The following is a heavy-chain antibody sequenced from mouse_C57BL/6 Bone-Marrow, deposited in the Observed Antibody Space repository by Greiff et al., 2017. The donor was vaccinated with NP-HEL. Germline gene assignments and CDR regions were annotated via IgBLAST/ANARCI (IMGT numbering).Heavy chain of an antibody. CDR2: IYPGSGST. J-gene: IGHJ2*01. CDR3: TRQGTTKVVATRGFDY. D-gene: IGHD1-1*01. Sequence: QVQLQQSGAELVKPGASVLMSCKASGYTFTSYWLTWVKQRPGQGLVWIGDIYPGSGSTYYNEKFKSKASLTVDTSSSTSYMQFSSLTSEDSAVYYCTRQGTTKVVATRGFDYWGQGTTLTVSS. CDR1: GYTFTSYW. V-gene: IGHV1-55*01.